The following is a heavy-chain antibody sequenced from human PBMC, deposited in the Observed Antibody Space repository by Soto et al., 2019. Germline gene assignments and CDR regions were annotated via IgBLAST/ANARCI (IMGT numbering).Heavy chain of an antibody. Sequence: VQLLESGGGLVQPGGSLRLSCAACGFSFTNFAMSWVRQAPGKGLEWVSSLSPGGGSTYYADSVKGRFTISRDNSKRSVFLQMDRLRAENTATYYCVREDCTDAVCYNHYWGQGALLTVSS. CDR2: LSPGGGST. CDR1: GFSFTNFA. V-gene: IGHV3-23*01. D-gene: IGHD2-8*01. J-gene: IGHJ4*02. CDR3: VREDCTDAVCYNHY.